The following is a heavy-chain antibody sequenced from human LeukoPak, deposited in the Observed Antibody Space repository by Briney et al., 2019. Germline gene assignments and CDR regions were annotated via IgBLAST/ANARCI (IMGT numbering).Heavy chain of an antibody. CDR1: GFTFSSYG. CDR2: IRYDGGNK. Sequence: GGSLRLSCAASGFTFSSYGMHWVRQAPGKGLEWVAFIRYDGGNKYYADSVKGRFTISRDNSKNTLYLQMNSLRAEDTAVYYCAKNLITGTTDYWGQGTLVTVSS. J-gene: IGHJ4*02. CDR3: AKNLITGTTDY. D-gene: IGHD1-7*01. V-gene: IGHV3-30*02.